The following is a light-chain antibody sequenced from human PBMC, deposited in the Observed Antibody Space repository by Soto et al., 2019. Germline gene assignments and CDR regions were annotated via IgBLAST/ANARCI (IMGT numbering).Light chain of an antibody. V-gene: IGLV2-23*01. CDR1: SSHVGAYDL. CDR2: ENI. Sequence: QSALTQPSSVSGSPGQSITISCIGTSSHVGAYDLVSWYQRYPGTAPRLIIYENIRRPSGIDSRFSGSKSGNTAALTISGLRAEDESNYHCCSYAGNRIFVFGGGTKVTVL. J-gene: IGLJ2*01. CDR3: CSYAGNRIFV.